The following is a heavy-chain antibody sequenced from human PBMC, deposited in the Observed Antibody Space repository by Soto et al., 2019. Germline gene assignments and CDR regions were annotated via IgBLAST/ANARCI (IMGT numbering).Heavy chain of an antibody. CDR3: ARRPAGGCTRLPADAFDI. J-gene: IGHJ3*02. CDR2: IYYSGST. Sequence: PSETLSLTCTVSGGSISSSSYYWGWIRQPPGKGLEWIGSIYYSGSTYCNPSLKSRVTISVDTSKNQFSLKLSSVTAADTAVYYRARRPAGGCTRLPADAFDIWGQGTMVPVSS. D-gene: IGHD6-19*01. V-gene: IGHV4-39*01. CDR1: GGSISSSSYY.